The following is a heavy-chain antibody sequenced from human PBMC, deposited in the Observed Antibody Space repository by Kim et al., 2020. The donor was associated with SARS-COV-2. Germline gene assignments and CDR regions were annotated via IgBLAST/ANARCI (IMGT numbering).Heavy chain of an antibody. CDR3: TSVPGTTLAFWDAFD. J-gene: IGHJ3*02. CDR2: IRSKANTYAT. CDR1: GFTFSVSA. V-gene: IGHV3-73*01. Sequence: GGSLRLSCAASGFTFSVSAIQWVRQASGKGLEWVGRIRSKANTYATAYAASVKGRFSISRDDSKNTAYLQMNSLKTEDTAVYYCTSVPGTTLAFWDAFD. D-gene: IGHD1-1*01.